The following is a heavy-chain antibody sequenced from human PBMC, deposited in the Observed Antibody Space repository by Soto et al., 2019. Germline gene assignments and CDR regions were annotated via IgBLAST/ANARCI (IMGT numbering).Heavy chain of an antibody. Sequence: QVQLQESGPGLVKPSETLSLTCTVSGGSISSYYWSWIRQPPGKGLAWIGYIYYSGSTNYNPSLKSRVTISVDTSKNQFSLKLSSVTAADTAVYYCARDGYSSSWYFIGYWGQGTLVTVSS. J-gene: IGHJ4*02. CDR1: GGSISSYY. CDR2: IYYSGST. CDR3: ARDGYSSSWYFIGY. D-gene: IGHD6-13*01. V-gene: IGHV4-59*01.